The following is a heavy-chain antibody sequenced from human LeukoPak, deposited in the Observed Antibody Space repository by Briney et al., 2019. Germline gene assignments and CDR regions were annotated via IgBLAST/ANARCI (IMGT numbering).Heavy chain of an antibody. V-gene: IGHV4-39*07. CDR1: GGSISSSSYY. J-gene: IGHJ6*03. D-gene: IGHD6-6*01. CDR2: IYYSGST. Sequence: SETLSLTCTVSGGSISSSSYYWGWIRQPPGKGLEWIGTIYYSGSTYYSPSLKSRVTISVDTSNNQFSLKLSSVTAADTAVYYCARATAGSSSLYYYYYYMDVWGKGTTVTVSS. CDR3: ARATAGSSSLYYYYYYMDV.